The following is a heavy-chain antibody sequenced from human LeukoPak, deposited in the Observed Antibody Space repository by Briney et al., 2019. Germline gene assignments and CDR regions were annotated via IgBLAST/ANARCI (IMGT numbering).Heavy chain of an antibody. CDR2: IDPSDSYT. CDR3: ARHGYGSYDTLTGYFYFDY. D-gene: IGHD3-9*01. J-gene: IGHJ4*02. V-gene: IGHV5-10-1*01. CDR1: GYSFTTYW. Sequence: GESLKISCKGSGYSFTTYWISWVRQMPRKGLEWMGRIDPSDSYTNYSPSFQGHVTISADKSFSTAYLQWSSLKASDTAMYYCARHGYGSYDTLTGYFYFDYWGQGTLVTVSS.